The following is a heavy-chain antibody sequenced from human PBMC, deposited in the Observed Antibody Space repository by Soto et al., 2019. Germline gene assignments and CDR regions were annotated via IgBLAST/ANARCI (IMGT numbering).Heavy chain of an antibody. J-gene: IGHJ6*02. CDR1: GGSITSGGYS. CDR2: IYQSGSA. Sequence: SETLSLTCTVSGGSITSGGYSWRWIRQSPGQGLEWIGYIYQSGSAFYNPSLKTRATILVDRSKNQFSLNLTSVTAADAAVYYCARAFYGVDLWGQGTAVTVSS. CDR3: ARAFYGVDL. V-gene: IGHV4-30-2*06.